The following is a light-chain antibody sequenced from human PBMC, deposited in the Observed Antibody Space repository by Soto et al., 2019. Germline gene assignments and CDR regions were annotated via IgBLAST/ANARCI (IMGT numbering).Light chain of an antibody. CDR2: DTS. Sequence: EIVLTQYPATLSLSPGERATLSCRASQDVGKYLAWYQQNPGQAPRLLIYDTSNRASGIPARFSGSGSGTDFTLTISSLEPEDFAVYYCQQRSNWPPLTFGGGTKVDIK. J-gene: IGKJ4*01. V-gene: IGKV3-11*01. CDR1: QDVGKY. CDR3: QQRSNWPPLT.